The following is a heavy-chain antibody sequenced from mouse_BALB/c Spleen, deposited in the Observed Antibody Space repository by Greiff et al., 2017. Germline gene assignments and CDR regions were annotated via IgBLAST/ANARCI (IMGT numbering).Heavy chain of an antibody. V-gene: IGHV1-7*01. CDR2: INPSTGYT. CDR3: ARRGGKAHFDY. Sequence: VQLQQSGAELAKPGASVKMSCKASGYTFTSYWMHWVKQRPGQGLEWIGYINPSTGYTEYNQKFKDKATLTADKSSSTAYMQLSSLTSEDSAVYYCARRGGKAHFDYWGQGTTLTVSS. CDR1: GYTFTSYW. J-gene: IGHJ2*01. D-gene: IGHD2-1*01.